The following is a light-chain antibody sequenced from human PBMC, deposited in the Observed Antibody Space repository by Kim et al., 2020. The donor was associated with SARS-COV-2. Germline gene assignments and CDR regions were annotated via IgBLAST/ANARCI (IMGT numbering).Light chain of an antibody. CDR1: SGSIASNY. Sequence: NFTLTQAHSVSESPGKTVTISCTRSSGSIASNYVQWYQQRPGSAPTTVIYGDNQRPSGIPDRFSGSIDSSSNSASLTISGLKTEDEADYYCQSYDSSNLVFGGGTKLTVL. V-gene: IGLV6-57*04. J-gene: IGLJ3*02. CDR3: QSYDSSNLV. CDR2: GDN.